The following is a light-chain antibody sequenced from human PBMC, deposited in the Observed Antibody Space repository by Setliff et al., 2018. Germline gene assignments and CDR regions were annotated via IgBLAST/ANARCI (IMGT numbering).Light chain of an antibody. CDR1: STDVGRYIF. Sequence: QSALIQPASVSGSPGQSITISCTGSSTDVGRYIFVSWYQQPPGKAPRLVIFDVSNRPSGVSNRFSGSKSGSTASLTISGLQPEDEADYYCSSYTSSSTRVFGTGTKGTVL. CDR2: DVS. V-gene: IGLV2-14*03. CDR3: SSYTSSSTRV. J-gene: IGLJ1*01.